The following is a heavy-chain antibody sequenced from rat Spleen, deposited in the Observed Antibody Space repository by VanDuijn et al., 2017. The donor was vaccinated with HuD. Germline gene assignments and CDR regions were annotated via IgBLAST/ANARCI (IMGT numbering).Heavy chain of an antibody. CDR2: ISPSGGST. D-gene: IGHD1-9*01. V-gene: IGHV5-19*01. J-gene: IGHJ2*01. Sequence: EVQLVESGGGLVQPGRSLKLSCTASGFTFNNYGMHWIRQAPTKGLEWVASISPSGGSTFYRDSVKGRFTISRDIAKNTLYLQMDSLRSEDTATYYCVRHGYTRYYFDYWGQGVMVTVSS. CDR3: VRHGYTRYYFDY. CDR1: GFTFNNYG.